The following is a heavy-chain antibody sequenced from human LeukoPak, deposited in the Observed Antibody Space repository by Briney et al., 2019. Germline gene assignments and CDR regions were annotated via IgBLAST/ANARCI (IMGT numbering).Heavy chain of an antibody. V-gene: IGHV3-74*01. Sequence: GGSLRLSCAASGFTFSSDWMHWVRQVPGEGQVWGSGINGDGSSTAYAESVKGRFTISRDNAKNTLYLQMNSLRVEDTAVYYCGRALGSPLDYWGQGTLVTVSS. J-gene: IGHJ4*02. CDR3: GRALGSPLDY. CDR1: GFTFSSDW. CDR2: INGDGSST. D-gene: IGHD1-26*01.